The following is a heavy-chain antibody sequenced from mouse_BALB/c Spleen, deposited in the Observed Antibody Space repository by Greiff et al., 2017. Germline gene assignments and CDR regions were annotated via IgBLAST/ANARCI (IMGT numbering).Heavy chain of an antibody. CDR1: GYSFTSYN. CDR2: IDHYYDGT. Sequence: EVQLQQSGPELEKPGASVKISCKASGYSFTSYNMNWVKQSNGKSLEWIGNIDHYYDGTSDNQKFKVKATLTVDKSSSTAYMQLKSLTSDDSAVYYCARLWLLRYFDYWGQGTTLTVSS. V-gene: IGHV1-39*01. CDR3: ARLWLLRYFDY. D-gene: IGHD2-3*01. J-gene: IGHJ2*01.